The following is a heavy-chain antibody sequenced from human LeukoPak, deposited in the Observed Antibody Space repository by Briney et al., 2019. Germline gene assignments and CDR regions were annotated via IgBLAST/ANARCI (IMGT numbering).Heavy chain of an antibody. Sequence: PGGSLRLSCAASGFTFSSYAMHWVRQAPGKGLEWVAVISYDGSNKYYADSVKGRFTISRDNSKNTLYLLMNSLRAEDTAVYYCARDHVVVPAAYYYYGMDVWGQGTTVTVSS. V-gene: IGHV3-30*04. D-gene: IGHD2-2*01. CDR2: ISYDGSNK. CDR3: ARDHVVVPAAYYYYGMDV. CDR1: GFTFSSYA. J-gene: IGHJ6*02.